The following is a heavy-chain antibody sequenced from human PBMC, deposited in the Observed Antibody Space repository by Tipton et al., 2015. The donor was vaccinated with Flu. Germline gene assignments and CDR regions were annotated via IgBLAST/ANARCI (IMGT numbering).Heavy chain of an antibody. CDR3: ARDKAAGV. D-gene: IGHD6-13*01. J-gene: IGHJ6*02. V-gene: IGHV4-39*07. Sequence: TLSLTCSVSGGSVSSSSYYWGWIRQPPGKGLEWIGTIYRSGSTYYNPSLKSRVTISVDTSKNQFSLKLSSVTAADTAVYYCARDKAAGVWGQGTTVTVSS. CDR2: IYRSGST. CDR1: GGSVSSSSYY.